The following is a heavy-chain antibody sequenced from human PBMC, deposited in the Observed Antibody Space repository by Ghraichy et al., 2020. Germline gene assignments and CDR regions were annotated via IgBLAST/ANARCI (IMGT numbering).Heavy chain of an antibody. V-gene: IGHV3-11*06. CDR1: GFTFSDYY. CDR3: ARVTASGRYQFDY. CDR2: ISTSSLYT. D-gene: IGHD1-26*01. Sequence: LNISCAASGFTFSDYYMAWIRQAPGRELEWFAYISTSSLYTNYAVSVKGRFIVSRDNAQSSLYLQMHGLRVDDTAVYYYARVTASGRYQFDYWGQGTLVTVSS. J-gene: IGHJ4*02.